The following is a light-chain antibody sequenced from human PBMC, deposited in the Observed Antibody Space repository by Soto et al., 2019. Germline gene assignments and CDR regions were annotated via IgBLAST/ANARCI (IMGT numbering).Light chain of an antibody. CDR3: NHRIQSSIT. J-gene: IGKJ5*01. CDR1: QSLLDSDDGNTY. CDR2: TLS. V-gene: IGKV2-40*01. Sequence: DIVMTQTPLSLPVTPGEPASISCRSSQSLLDSDDGNTYLDWYLQKPGQSPQLLIYTLSYRASGVPDRLSGSGSGTDFTMKISRVDADDFGFYYSNHRIQSSITLGQGTQLEMK.